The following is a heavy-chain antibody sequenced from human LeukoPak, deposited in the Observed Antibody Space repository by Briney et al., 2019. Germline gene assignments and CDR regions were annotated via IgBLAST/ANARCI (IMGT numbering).Heavy chain of an antibody. V-gene: IGHV3-21*06. CDR3: AKVQSDIVGAMFFSFDV. D-gene: IGHD1-26*01. J-gene: IGHJ3*01. Sequence: GGSLRLSCGGSGFTFNSYSMNWVHQAPGKGLEWVASIIGSGSEMFYADSLKGRFTISRDNSKNSLYLQMNSLRVEDTAVYYCAKVQSDIVGAMFFSFDVWGQGTMVSVSS. CDR1: GFTFNSYS. CDR2: IIGSGSEM.